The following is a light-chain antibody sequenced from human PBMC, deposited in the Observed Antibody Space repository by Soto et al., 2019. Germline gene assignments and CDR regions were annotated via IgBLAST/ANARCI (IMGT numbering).Light chain of an antibody. CDR3: QQYNVWPLT. CDR1: QSVSSN. CDR2: VAS. Sequence: EIVMTQSPATLSVSPGERATLSCRASQSVSSNLAGYQQKPGQNPKLLIYVASTRATGIPARFSGSGSATEFTLTISSLKSEDFAVYYCQQYNVWPLTFGGGTKVEF. J-gene: IGKJ4*01. V-gene: IGKV3-15*01.